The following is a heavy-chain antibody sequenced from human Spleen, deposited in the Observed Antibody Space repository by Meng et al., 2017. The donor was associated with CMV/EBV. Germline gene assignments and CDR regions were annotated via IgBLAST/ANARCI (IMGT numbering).Heavy chain of an antibody. D-gene: IGHD2/OR15-2a*01. CDR2: IYYSGST. CDR3: ARVVKTAAPATFGNWFDP. Sequence: SETLSLTCIVSGDSISSGDYSWSWIRQPPGKGLEWIGYIYYSGSTYYNPSLKSRVTISVDTSKNQFSLKLSSVTAADTAVYYCARVVKTAAPATFGNWFDPWGQGTLVTVSS. V-gene: IGHV4-30-4*08. J-gene: IGHJ5*02. CDR1: GDSISSGDYS.